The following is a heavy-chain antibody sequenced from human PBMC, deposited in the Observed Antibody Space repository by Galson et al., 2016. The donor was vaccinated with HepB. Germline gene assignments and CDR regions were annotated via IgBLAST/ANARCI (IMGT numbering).Heavy chain of an antibody. CDR2: ISDSGSSR. J-gene: IGHJ3*01. V-gene: IGHV3-11*01. CDR1: GFVFSDYF. CDR3: AREVLFSSGYYDVFDL. Sequence: SLRLSCAASGFVFSDYFMSWIRQVPGKGLEWVSFISDSGSSRLYADSVKGRFTISRDTAKNSVYPQMNGLRVEDTAVYYCAREVLFSSGYYDVFDLWGQGTMVTVSP. D-gene: IGHD3-22*01.